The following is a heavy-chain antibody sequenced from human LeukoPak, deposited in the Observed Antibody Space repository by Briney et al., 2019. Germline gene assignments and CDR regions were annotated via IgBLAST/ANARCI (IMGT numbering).Heavy chain of an antibody. D-gene: IGHD2/OR15-2a*01. CDR3: VRDVPEYDDF. V-gene: IGHV4-38-2*01. CDR2: VHHSGNS. J-gene: IGHJ4*02. Sequence: KTSETLSLTCAVSGFSISSGHYWGWIRQLPGKGLEWIVSVHHSGNSYYNPSLKSRVTISVDTSRNQFSLRLTSVTAADTAVYYCVRDVPEYDDFWGQGILVTVSS. CDR1: GFSISSGHY.